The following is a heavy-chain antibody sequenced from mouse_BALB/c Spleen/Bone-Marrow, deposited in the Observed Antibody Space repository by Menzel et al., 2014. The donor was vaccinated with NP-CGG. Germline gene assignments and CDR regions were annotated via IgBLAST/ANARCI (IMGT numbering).Heavy chain of an antibody. J-gene: IGHJ4*01. CDR2: IYPGDGDT. D-gene: IGHD2-1*01. CDR3: ARSGKGAMDY. Sequence: VQLQQSGAELERPGSSVKISCKASGYVFSTYWMNWVKQRPGQGLERIGQIYPGDGDTNYNGKFKDKVILTADKSSSTAYMQLSSLTSEDSAVYFCARSGKGAMDYWGQGTSGTVSS. V-gene: IGHV1-80*01. CDR1: GYVFSTYW.